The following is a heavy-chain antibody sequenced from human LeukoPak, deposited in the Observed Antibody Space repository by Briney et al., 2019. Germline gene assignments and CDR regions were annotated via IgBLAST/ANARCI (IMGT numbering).Heavy chain of an antibody. Sequence: GGSLRLSCAASGFTVSSNYMSWVRQAPGKGLEWVSVIYSGGSTYYADSVKGRFTISRDNSKNTLYLQMNSLRAEDTAVYYCAKDSSGYYPDYWGQGTLVTVSS. CDR3: AKDSSGYYPDY. CDR1: GFTVSSNY. CDR2: IYSGGST. D-gene: IGHD3-22*01. V-gene: IGHV3-53*01. J-gene: IGHJ4*02.